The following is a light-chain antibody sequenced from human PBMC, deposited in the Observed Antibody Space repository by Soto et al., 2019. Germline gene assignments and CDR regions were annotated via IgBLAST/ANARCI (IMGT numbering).Light chain of an antibody. Sequence: EIVMTQSPASLSVSPGETASLSCRASQRVGVNLAWYQQKPVQAPRLLIYHASTRATGVPARFSGSGSGTDFTLTISSLQSEDIAFFYCQQYDSWPRTFGQGTKVDI. V-gene: IGKV3-15*01. CDR1: QRVGVN. CDR2: HAS. CDR3: QQYDSWPRT. J-gene: IGKJ1*01.